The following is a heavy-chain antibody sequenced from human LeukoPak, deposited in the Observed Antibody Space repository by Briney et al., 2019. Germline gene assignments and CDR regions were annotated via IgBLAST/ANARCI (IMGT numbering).Heavy chain of an antibody. CDR2: ISGSGGST. Sequence: GGSLRLSCAASGFTFSSYSMNWVRQAPGKGLEWVSAISGSGGSTYYADSVKGRFTISRDNSKNTLYLQMNSLRAEDTAVYYCAKDLPRMIGAFDIWGQGTMVTVSS. CDR1: GFTFSSYS. V-gene: IGHV3-23*01. CDR3: AKDLPRMIGAFDI. D-gene: IGHD3-16*01. J-gene: IGHJ3*02.